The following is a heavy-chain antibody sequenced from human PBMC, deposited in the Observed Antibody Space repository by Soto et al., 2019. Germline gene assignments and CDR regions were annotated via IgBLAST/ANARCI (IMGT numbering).Heavy chain of an antibody. CDR2: IDGSGRNT. CDR1: GFTFSSYG. D-gene: IGHD2-15*01. CDR3: AKDGGSVCSGGTCYFQAPDY. Sequence: EVQLLESGGGLVQPGGSLRLSCAASGFTFSSYGMSWVRQAPGKGLVWVSGIDGSGRNTYYADSVKGRFTISRDNSKNTLSVQMDSLRVEDTALYYCAKDGGSVCSGGTCYFQAPDYWGQGTLVTVSS. V-gene: IGHV3-23*01. J-gene: IGHJ4*02.